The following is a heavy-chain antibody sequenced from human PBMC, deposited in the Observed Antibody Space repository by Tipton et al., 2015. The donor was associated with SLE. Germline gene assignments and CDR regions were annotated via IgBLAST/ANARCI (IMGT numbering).Heavy chain of an antibody. V-gene: IGHV3-30*02. J-gene: IGHJ1*01. CDR3: AKDPAVVSLYDSGGYYYSEYFQH. CDR1: GFTFSTYG. Sequence: SGFTFSTYGMHWVRQAPGKGLESVAFIRFDGNKKYYGDSVKDRFTISRDNSKNTLYLQMNSLRVEDTALYYCAKDPAVVSLYDSGGYYYSEYFQHWGQGALVTVSS. CDR2: IRFDGNKK. D-gene: IGHD3-22*01.